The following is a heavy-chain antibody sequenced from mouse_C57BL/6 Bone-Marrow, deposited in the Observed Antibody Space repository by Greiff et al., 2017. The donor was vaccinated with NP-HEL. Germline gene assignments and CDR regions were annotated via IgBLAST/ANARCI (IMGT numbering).Heavy chain of an antibody. D-gene: IGHD1-1*01. V-gene: IGHV1-81*01. CDR2: IYPRSGNT. CDR1: GYTFTSYG. CDR3: ASNYYGSSSWFAY. Sequence: VPLQQSGAELARPGASVKLSCKASGYTFTSYGISWVKQRTGQGLEWIGEIYPRSGNTYYNEKFKGKATLTADKSSSTAYMELRSLTSEDSAVYFCASNYYGSSSWFAYWGQGTLVTVSA. J-gene: IGHJ3*01.